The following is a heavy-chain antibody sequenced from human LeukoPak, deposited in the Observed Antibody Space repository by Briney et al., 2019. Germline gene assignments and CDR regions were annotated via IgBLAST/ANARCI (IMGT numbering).Heavy chain of an antibody. Sequence: GASVKVSCKASGGTFSSYAISWVRQAPGQGLEWMGGIIPIFGTANYAQKFQGRVTITTDESTSTAYMELSSLRSEDTAVYYCARGVTYSNYVGYYMDVWGKGTTVTVSS. J-gene: IGHJ6*03. V-gene: IGHV1-69*05. CDR2: IIPIFGTA. D-gene: IGHD4-11*01. CDR1: GGTFSSYA. CDR3: ARGVTYSNYVGYYMDV.